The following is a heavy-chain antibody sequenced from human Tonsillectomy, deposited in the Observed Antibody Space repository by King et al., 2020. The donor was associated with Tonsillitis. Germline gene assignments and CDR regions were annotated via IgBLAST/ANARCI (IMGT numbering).Heavy chain of an antibody. J-gene: IGHJ3*02. Sequence: VQLVESGGGVVQPGRSLRLSCAASGFTFRNYGIHWVRQAPGKGLEWVAVISYDGSNKYYADSVKGRFTISRDNSKNTLYLQLNSLRAEDTAVYYCAKEEGSSGYTDAFDIGGQGTWSPSLQ. CDR1: GFTFRNYG. D-gene: IGHD3-22*01. V-gene: IGHV3-30*18. CDR3: AKEEGSSGYTDAFDI. CDR2: ISYDGSNK.